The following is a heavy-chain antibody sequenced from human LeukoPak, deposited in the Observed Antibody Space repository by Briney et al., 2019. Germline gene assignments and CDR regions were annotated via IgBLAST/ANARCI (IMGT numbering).Heavy chain of an antibody. CDR2: IYYSGST. Sequence: PSETLSLTCTVSGGSISSYYWSWIRRPPGKGLEWIGYIYYSGSTNYNPSLKSRVTISVDTSKNQFSLKLSSVTAADTAVYYCARAPGYSYGFESEVFDYWGQGTLVTVSS. J-gene: IGHJ4*02. V-gene: IGHV4-59*01. D-gene: IGHD5-18*01. CDR1: GGSISSYY. CDR3: ARAPGYSYGFESEVFDY.